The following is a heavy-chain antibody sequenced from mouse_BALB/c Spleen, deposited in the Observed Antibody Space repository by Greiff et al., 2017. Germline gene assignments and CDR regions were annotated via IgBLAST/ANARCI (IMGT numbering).Heavy chain of an antibody. D-gene: IGHD4-1*01. CDR3: AKLTGVAMDY. CDR1: GYSITSDYA. Sequence: DVHLVESGPGLVKPSQSLSLTCTVTGYSITSDYAWNWIRQFPGNKLEWMGYISYSGSTSYNPSLKSRISITRDTSKNQFFLKLNSVTTEDTATYYCAKLTGVAMDYWGQGTSVTVSS. CDR2: ISYSGST. V-gene: IGHV3-2*02. J-gene: IGHJ4*01.